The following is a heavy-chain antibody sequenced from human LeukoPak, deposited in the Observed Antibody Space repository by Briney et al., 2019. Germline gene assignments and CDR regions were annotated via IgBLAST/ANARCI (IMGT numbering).Heavy chain of an antibody. J-gene: IGHJ4*02. V-gene: IGHV4-59*01. CDR1: GGSISSYY. D-gene: IGHD5-12*01. CDR2: IYYSGSP. Sequence: PSETLSLTCTVSGGSISSYYWSWLRQPPGKGLEWIGYIYYSGSPNYNPSLKSRVTISVDTSKNQFSLKLSSVTAADTAVYYCARALRGYSGYDLFNLDYWGQGTLVTVSS. CDR3: ARALRGYSGYDLFNLDY.